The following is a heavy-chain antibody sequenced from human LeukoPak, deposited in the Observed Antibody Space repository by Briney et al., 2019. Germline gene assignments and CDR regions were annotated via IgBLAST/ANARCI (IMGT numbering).Heavy chain of an antibody. D-gene: IGHD2-2*01. CDR1: GYAFTNYA. Sequence: ASVRVSCKASGYAFTNYAISWVRQAPGQGLEWMGWISVYNGNTNYAQKLQGRVTMTADTSTTTAYMELRSLRSDDTAVYYCARGYCSSATCRHFDYWGQGALVTVSS. CDR2: ISVYNGNT. J-gene: IGHJ4*02. CDR3: ARGYCSSATCRHFDY. V-gene: IGHV1-18*01.